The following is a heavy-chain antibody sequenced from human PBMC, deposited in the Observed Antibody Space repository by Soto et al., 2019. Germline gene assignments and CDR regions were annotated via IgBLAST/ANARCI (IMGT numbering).Heavy chain of an antibody. Sequence: QITLKESGPTLVKPTQTLTLTCIFSGFSFTADGVGVGWIRQPPGKALEWLALIYWDYDTRYSPSLKSRLTITKDTSKNQVVLTMTNTDPVDTATYYCAHASGGSSWPNDAFDVWGQGTVVTVSS. CDR2: IYWDYDT. V-gene: IGHV2-5*02. D-gene: IGHD6-13*01. CDR3: AHASGGSSWPNDAFDV. J-gene: IGHJ3*01. CDR1: GFSFTADGVG.